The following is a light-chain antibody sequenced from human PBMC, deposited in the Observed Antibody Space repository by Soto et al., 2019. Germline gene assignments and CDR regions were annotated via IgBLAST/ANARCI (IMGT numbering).Light chain of an antibody. Sequence: EIVLTQSPAPLSLSPGARATLSCRARRGVSSYFAWYQQNPGQAPRLLIYDASTRATGIPARFSGSGSGTDFTLTISSLEPEDFAVYYCQQRSNWPPITFGQGTRLEIK. CDR2: DAS. J-gene: IGKJ5*01. CDR1: RGVSSY. V-gene: IGKV3-11*01. CDR3: QQRSNWPPIT.